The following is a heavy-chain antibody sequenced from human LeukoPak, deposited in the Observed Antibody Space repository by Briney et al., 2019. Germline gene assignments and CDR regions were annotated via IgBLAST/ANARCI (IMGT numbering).Heavy chain of an antibody. V-gene: IGHV3-30*18. CDR1: GFTFSSYG. CDR2: IWYGGSNK. Sequence: GRSLRLSCAASGFTFSSYGMHWVRQAPGKGLEWVAVIWYGGSNKYYADSVKGRFTISRDNSKNTLYLQMNSLRAEDTAVYYCAKVDTVPTGGPDYWGQGTLVTVSS. J-gene: IGHJ4*02. D-gene: IGHD4-17*01. CDR3: AKVDTVPTGGPDY.